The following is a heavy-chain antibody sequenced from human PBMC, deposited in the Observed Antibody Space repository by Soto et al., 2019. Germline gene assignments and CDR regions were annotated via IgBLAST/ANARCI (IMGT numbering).Heavy chain of an antibody. CDR1: GYTFTSYG. J-gene: IGHJ4*02. Sequence: ASVKVSCKASGYTFTSYGISWVRQAPGQGLEWMGWISAYNGNTNYAQKLQGRVTMTTDTSTSTAYMELRSLRSDDTAVYYCARVYYDFWSGYYTGIYYFDYRGQGTLVTVSS. CDR2: ISAYNGNT. CDR3: ARVYYDFWSGYYTGIYYFDY. D-gene: IGHD3-3*01. V-gene: IGHV1-18*01.